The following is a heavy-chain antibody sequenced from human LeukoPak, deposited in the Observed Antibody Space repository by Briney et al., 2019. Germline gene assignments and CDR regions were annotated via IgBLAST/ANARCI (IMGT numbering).Heavy chain of an antibody. Sequence: GGSLRLSCAASGFTFSSYWMSWVRQAPGKGLEWVANIKQDGSEKYYVDSVKGRFTISRDNAKNSLYLQMNSLGAEDTAVYYCARDRYDFWSGYQPWYFDYWGQGTLVTVSS. J-gene: IGHJ4*02. CDR1: GFTFSSYW. CDR2: IKQDGSEK. V-gene: IGHV3-7*01. CDR3: ARDRYDFWSGYQPWYFDY. D-gene: IGHD3-3*01.